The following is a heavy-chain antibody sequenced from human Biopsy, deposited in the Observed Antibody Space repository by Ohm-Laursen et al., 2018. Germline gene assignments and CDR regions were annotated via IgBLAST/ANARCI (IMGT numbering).Heavy chain of an antibody. CDR1: GFSFSDYH. CDR2: ISGGGTI. V-gene: IGHV3-11*01. J-gene: IGHJ6*02. Sequence: SLRLSCAASGFSFSDYHMRWIRQAPGRGLEWVSYISGGGTIYYGDSMEGRVTISRDNAKNSLYLQMHSLRAEDTAVYYCARDTRWGPYSMDVWAKGPRSPSP. CDR3: ARDTRWGPYSMDV. D-gene: IGHD4-23*01.